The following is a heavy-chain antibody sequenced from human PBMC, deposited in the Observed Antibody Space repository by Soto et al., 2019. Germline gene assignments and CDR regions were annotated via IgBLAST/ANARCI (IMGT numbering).Heavy chain of an antibody. CDR3: AFRYCTNGVCYGYYGMDV. CDR1: GGTFSSYA. CDR2: IIPILGTA. V-gene: IGHV1-69*14. D-gene: IGHD2-8*01. Sequence: QVQLVQSGAEVKKPGSSVKVSCKASGGTFSSYAISWVRQAPGQGLEWMGGIIPILGTANYAQKFQGRVTITAEKSTSTAYMELSRLRSEDTAVSSFAFRYCTNGVCYGYYGMDVWGQGTTVTVSS. J-gene: IGHJ6*02.